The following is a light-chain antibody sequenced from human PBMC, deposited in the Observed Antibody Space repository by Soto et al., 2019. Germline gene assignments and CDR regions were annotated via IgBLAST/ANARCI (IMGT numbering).Light chain of an antibody. V-gene: IGKV3-15*01. Sequence: IVLTQSPATLSVSPGERATLSCRASQNIDNKLVWYQQKPGQVPRLLIYDASTRATGIPARLSGSGSGTEFTLTISSLQSEDFALYYCQQFHYWWTFGQGTKVDIK. CDR3: QQFHYWWT. CDR1: QNIDNK. J-gene: IGKJ1*01. CDR2: DAS.